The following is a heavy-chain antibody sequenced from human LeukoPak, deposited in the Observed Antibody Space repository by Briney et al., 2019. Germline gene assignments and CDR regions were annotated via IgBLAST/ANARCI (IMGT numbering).Heavy chain of an antibody. V-gene: IGHV1-18*01. CDR1: GYTFTSYG. Sequence: GASVKVSCKASGYTFTSYGISWVRQAPGQVLGWMGWISAYNGNTNYAQKLQGRVTMTTDTSTSTAYMELRSLRSDDTAVYYCARDRIFGVVIQYNWFDPWGQGTLVTVSS. D-gene: IGHD3-3*02. J-gene: IGHJ5*02. CDR2: ISAYNGNT. CDR3: ARDRIFGVVIQYNWFDP.